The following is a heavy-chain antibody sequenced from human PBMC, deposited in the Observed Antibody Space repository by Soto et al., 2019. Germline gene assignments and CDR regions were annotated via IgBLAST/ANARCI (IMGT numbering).Heavy chain of an antibody. Sequence: SVKVSCKASGFTFTSSAVQWVRKARGQRLEWIGWIVVGSGNTNYAQKFQERVTITRDMSTSTAYMELSSLRSEDTAVYYCAAGPRSSSGRFDYWGQGTLVTVSS. CDR3: AAGPRSSSGRFDY. V-gene: IGHV1-58*01. J-gene: IGHJ4*02. D-gene: IGHD6-6*01. CDR1: GFTFTSSA. CDR2: IVVGSGNT.